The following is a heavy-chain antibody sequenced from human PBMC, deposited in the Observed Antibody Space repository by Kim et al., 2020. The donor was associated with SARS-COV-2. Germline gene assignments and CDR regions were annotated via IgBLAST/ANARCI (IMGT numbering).Heavy chain of an antibody. CDR1: GFTVSSNY. CDR3: ARDAVSYGMDV. D-gene: IGHD4-17*01. CDR2: IYSGGST. J-gene: IGHJ6*02. V-gene: IGHV3-53*04. Sequence: GGSLRLSCAASGFTVSSNYMTWVRQAQGKGLEWVSVIYSGGSTYYADSVKGRFTISRHNSNNTLYLHMNSQRAEDTAVYYCARDAVSYGMDVWGQGTTVTVSS.